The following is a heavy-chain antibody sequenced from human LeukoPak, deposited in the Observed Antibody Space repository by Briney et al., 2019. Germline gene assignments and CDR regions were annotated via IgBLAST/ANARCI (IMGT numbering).Heavy chain of an antibody. CDR2: IYYSGST. D-gene: IGHD4-23*01. CDR1: GGSISSGGYY. Sequence: PSQTLSLTCTVSGGSISSGGYYWSWIRQHPGKGLEWIGYIYYSGSTYYNPSLKSRVTISVDTSKNQFSLKLSSVTAADTAVYYCARDEAYGVVTTSDAFDIWGQGTMVTVSS. J-gene: IGHJ3*02. CDR3: ARDEAYGVVTTSDAFDI. V-gene: IGHV4-31*03.